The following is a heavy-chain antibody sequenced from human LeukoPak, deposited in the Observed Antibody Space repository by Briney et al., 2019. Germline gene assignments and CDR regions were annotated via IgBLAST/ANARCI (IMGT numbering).Heavy chain of an antibody. CDR1: GFTFSSYE. Sequence: GGSLRLSCAASGFTFSSYEMNWVRQAPGKGLEWVSYIRSSGSTIYYADSVKGRFTISRDNAKNSLYLQMNSLRAEDTAVYYCAREHDPTFYYYGSGSYWDYWGQGTLVTVSS. CDR2: IRSSGSTI. CDR3: AREHDPTFYYYGSGSYWDY. V-gene: IGHV3-48*03. D-gene: IGHD3-10*01. J-gene: IGHJ4*02.